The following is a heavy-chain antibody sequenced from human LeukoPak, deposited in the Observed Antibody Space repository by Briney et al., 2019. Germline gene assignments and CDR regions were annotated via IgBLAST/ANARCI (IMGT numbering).Heavy chain of an antibody. J-gene: IGHJ5*02. V-gene: IGHV3-21*01. CDR3: ARDLELAVGLSGWFDP. CDR2: ISSSSSYI. D-gene: IGHD1-26*01. Sequence: GGSLRLSCAASGFTFSSYSMNWVRQAPGKGLEWVSSISSSSSYIYYADSVKGRFTISRDNAKNSLYLQMNSLRAEDTAVYYCARDLELAVGLSGWFDPWGQGTLVTVSS. CDR1: GFTFSSYS.